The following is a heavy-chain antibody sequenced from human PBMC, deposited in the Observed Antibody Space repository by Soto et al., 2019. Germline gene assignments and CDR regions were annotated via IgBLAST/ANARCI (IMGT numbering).Heavy chain of an antibody. Sequence: GGSLRLSXAASGFTFSSYGMHWVRQAPGKGLEWVAVISYDGSNKYYADSVKGRFTISRDNSKNTLYLQMNSLRAEDTAVYYCAKDEGGVAGSYYFDYWGQGTLVTVSS. J-gene: IGHJ4*02. CDR1: GFTFSSYG. D-gene: IGHD6-19*01. V-gene: IGHV3-30*18. CDR3: AKDEGGVAGSYYFDY. CDR2: ISYDGSNK.